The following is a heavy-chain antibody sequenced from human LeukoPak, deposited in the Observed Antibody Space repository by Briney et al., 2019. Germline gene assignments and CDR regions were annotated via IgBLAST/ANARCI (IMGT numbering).Heavy chain of an antibody. CDR2: IYDSEST. J-gene: IGHJ4*02. V-gene: IGHV4-39*01. CDR3: AGGHCRGSTCYSKDY. D-gene: IGHD2-15*01. CDR1: GGSISSSSYY. Sequence: PSETLPLTCTVSGGSISSSSYYWGWIRQPPGKGLEWIGSIYDSESTYYNPSLKSRVTISVDTSKNQFSLKLSSVTAADSAVYYCAGGHCRGSTCYSKDYWGQGTLVTVSS.